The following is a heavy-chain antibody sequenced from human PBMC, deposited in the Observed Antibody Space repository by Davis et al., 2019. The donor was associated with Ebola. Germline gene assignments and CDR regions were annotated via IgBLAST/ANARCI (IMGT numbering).Heavy chain of an antibody. Sequence: GGSLRLSCKGSGYSFTSHWIGWVRQMPGKGLEWMGIIYPDDSETTYSPSFQGQVTISADKSISTAYLQWSSLRASDTAIYYCARPGTAGTVDGFDIWGQGTMVTVSS. CDR2: IYPDDSET. J-gene: IGHJ3*02. D-gene: IGHD1-1*01. V-gene: IGHV5-51*01. CDR3: ARPGTAGTVDGFDI. CDR1: GYSFTSHW.